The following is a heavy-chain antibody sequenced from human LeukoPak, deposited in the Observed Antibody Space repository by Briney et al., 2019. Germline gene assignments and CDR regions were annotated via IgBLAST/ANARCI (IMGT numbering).Heavy chain of an antibody. V-gene: IGHV1-18*01. D-gene: IGHD2-15*01. CDR2: VSAYADNI. J-gene: IGHJ4*02. CDR3: AKVSPGYCSGGSCPYYFDY. CDR1: GYTFINYG. Sequence: ASVKVSCKAFGYTFINYGISWVRQAPGQGLEWMGWVSAYADNINYVQKFQGRVTMTTDTSTSTAYMELRSLRSDDTAIYYCAKVSPGYCSGGSCPYYFDYWGQGTLVTVSS.